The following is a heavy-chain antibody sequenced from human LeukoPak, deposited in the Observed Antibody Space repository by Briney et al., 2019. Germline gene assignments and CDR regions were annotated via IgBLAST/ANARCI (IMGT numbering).Heavy chain of an antibody. CDR1: GYTFTGYY. Sequence: ASVKVSCKASGYTFTGYYMHWVRQAPGQGLEWMGWISAYNGNTNYAQKLQGRVTMTTDTSTSTAYMELRSLRSDDTAVYYCARLYSNYVNYYYMDVWGKGTTVTVSS. V-gene: IGHV1-18*04. J-gene: IGHJ6*03. D-gene: IGHD4-11*01. CDR2: ISAYNGNT. CDR3: ARLYSNYVNYYYMDV.